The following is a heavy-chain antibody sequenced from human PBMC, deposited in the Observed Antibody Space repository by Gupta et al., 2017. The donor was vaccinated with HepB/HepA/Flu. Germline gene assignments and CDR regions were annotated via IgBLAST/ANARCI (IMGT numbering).Heavy chain of an antibody. CDR2: ISSSSSYI. D-gene: IGHD1-26*01. CDR3: ARDSGYYYGMDV. Sequence: EVQLVESGGGLVKPGGSLRLSCAASGFTFSSYSMNWVRQAPGKGLEWVSSISSSSSYIYYADSVKGRFTISRDNAKNSLYLQMNSLRAEDTAVYYCARDSGYYYGMDVWGQGTTVTVSS. CDR1: GFTFSSYS. J-gene: IGHJ6*02. V-gene: IGHV3-21*01.